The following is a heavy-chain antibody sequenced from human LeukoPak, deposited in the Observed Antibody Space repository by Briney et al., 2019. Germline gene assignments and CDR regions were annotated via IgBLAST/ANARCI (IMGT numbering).Heavy chain of an antibody. CDR2: ISGSGGST. CDR3: AKDQAEGPRGRKDKLLWFGELSYIFDY. D-gene: IGHD3-10*01. CDR1: GFTFSSYA. J-gene: IGHJ4*02. V-gene: IGHV3-23*01. Sequence: TGGSLRLSCAASGFTFSSYAMSWVRQAPGKGLEWVSAISGSGGSTYYADSVKGRFTISRDNSKNTLYLQMNSLRAEDTAVYYCAKDQAEGPRGRKDKLLWFGELSYIFDYWGQGTLVTVSS.